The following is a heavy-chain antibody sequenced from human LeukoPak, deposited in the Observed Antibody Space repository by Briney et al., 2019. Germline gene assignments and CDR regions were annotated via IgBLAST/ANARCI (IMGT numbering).Heavy chain of an antibody. CDR3: AAGDDYYYYYMDV. CDR2: IYYSGST. J-gene: IGHJ6*03. Sequence: PSETLSLTCTVSGGSISSSSYYWGWIRQPPGKGLERIGSIYYSGSTYYNPSLKSRVTVSVDTSKNQFSLKLSSVTAADTAVYYCAAGDDYYYYYMDVWGKGTTVTVSS. CDR1: GGSISSSSYY. V-gene: IGHV4-39*01. D-gene: IGHD7-27*01.